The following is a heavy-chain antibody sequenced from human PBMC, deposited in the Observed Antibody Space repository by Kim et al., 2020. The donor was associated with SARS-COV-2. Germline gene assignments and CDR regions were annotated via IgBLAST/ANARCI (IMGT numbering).Heavy chain of an antibody. Sequence: TSYNPSFQGQVIISADKSISNAYVQWSSLRASDTAMYYCARGPDLYYFDYWGQGTLVTVSS. J-gene: IGHJ4*02. CDR3: ARGPDLYYFDY. CDR2: T. D-gene: IGHD2-21*01. V-gene: IGHV5-51*01.